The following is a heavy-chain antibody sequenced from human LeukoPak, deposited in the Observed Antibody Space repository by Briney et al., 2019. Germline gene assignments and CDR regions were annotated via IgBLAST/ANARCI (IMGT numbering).Heavy chain of an antibody. Sequence: SETLSLTCTVTGASTASHYWTWLRQPPGKELEWIAYMFDTVSTKSNPSLKSRLTLSVDTSKKQLSLRLSSVTAADTAVYYCATIKRGSTYGYFDFWGQGIKVTVSS. D-gene: IGHD5-18*01. CDR1: GASTASHY. J-gene: IGHJ4*02. CDR2: MFDTVST. V-gene: IGHV4-59*11. CDR3: ATIKRGSTYGYFDF.